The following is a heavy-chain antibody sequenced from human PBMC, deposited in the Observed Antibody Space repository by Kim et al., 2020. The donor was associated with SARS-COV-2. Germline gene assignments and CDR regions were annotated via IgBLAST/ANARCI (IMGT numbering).Heavy chain of an antibody. V-gene: IGHV4-59*01. Sequence: SETLSLTCTVSGGSISSYYWSWIRQPPGKGLEWIGYIYYSGSTNYNPSLKSRVTISVDTSKNQFSLKLSSVTAADTAVYYCARGRTLEYSGYERGVWFDPWGQGTLVTVSS. CDR1: GGSISSYY. CDR3: ARGRTLEYSGYERGVWFDP. J-gene: IGHJ5*02. CDR2: IYYSGST. D-gene: IGHD5-12*01.